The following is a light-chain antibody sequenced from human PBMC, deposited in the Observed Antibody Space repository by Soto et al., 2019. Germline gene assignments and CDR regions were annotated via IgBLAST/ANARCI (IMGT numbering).Light chain of an antibody. J-gene: IGKJ1*01. CDR2: ASS. V-gene: IGKV1-39*01. CDR1: HDSKNS. Sequence: DIQMTRPPSSLSSSVGDRVTITCRASHDSKNSLNWYQQKPGKAPKFLIYASSSLQSGVPSRFSGSASGTDFTLTISSLQPEDFATYYCQQSYSTPRTFGQGTKVDIK. CDR3: QQSYSTPRT.